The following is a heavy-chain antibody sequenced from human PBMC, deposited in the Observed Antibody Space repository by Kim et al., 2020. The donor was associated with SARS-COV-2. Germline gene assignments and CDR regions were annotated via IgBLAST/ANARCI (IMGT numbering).Heavy chain of an antibody. Sequence: SETLSLTCTVSGGSISSSSYYWGWIRQPPGKGLEWIGSIYTSGSTYYNPSLKSRVTISVDTSKNQFSLKLSSVTAADTAVYYCARDSIVVGVFASPCYGLDIWGQGTMVTVSS. D-gene: IGHD2-8*02. CDR1: GGSISSSSYY. V-gene: IGHV4-39*07. CDR2: IYTSGST. J-gene: IGHJ3*02. CDR3: ARDSIVVGVFASPCYGLDI.